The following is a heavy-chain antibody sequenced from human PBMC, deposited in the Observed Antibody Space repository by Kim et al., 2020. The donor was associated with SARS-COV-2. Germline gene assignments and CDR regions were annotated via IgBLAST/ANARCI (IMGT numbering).Heavy chain of an antibody. Sequence: AQKFQGRVTITKTTSKGTAYMELSSLTSEDTAVYYCARAHPSSSSDYFFDYWGQGTLVTVSS. D-gene: IGHD6-6*01. J-gene: IGHJ4*02. V-gene: IGHV1-8*03. CDR3: ARAHPSSSSDYFFDY.